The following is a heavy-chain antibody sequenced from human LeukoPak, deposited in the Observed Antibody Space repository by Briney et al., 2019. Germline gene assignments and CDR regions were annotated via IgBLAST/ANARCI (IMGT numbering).Heavy chain of an antibody. Sequence: ASVKVSCKASGYAFPHYGVQWVRQAPGQTLEWMGWINAGNGDDTKYSQKFQARLTMTTDTSATTVYMELNSLRSEDTAVYYCARDRDTIAATDAGGDHFHYWGQGTLVTVSS. CDR3: ARDRDTIAATDAGGDHFHY. CDR2: INAGNGDDT. V-gene: IGHV1-3*01. J-gene: IGHJ4*02. D-gene: IGHD6-13*01. CDR1: GYAFPHYG.